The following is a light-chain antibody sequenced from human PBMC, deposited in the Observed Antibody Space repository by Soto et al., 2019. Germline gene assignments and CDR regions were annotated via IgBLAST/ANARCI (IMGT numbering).Light chain of an antibody. CDR2: ASS. Sequence: EIVMTQSPATLSVSPGERATLSCRASQSIGSNLAWYQQKPGQAPRLVIYASSIRASDFPARFSGSGSGTEFTLTISGLQSDDFAVYFCQDRGNWPLFTFGGGTKVEIK. CDR3: QDRGNWPLFT. CDR1: QSIGSN. J-gene: IGKJ4*01. V-gene: IGKV3-15*01.